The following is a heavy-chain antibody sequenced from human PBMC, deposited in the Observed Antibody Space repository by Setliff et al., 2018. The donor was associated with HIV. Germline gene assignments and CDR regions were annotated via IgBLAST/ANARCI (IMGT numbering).Heavy chain of an antibody. D-gene: IGHD6-13*01. V-gene: IGHV3-23*01. CDR1: GFDFSMYA. Sequence: PGGSLRLSCAASGFDFSMYALTWVRQAPGKGLEWVSAISGHGGGTYYADSVEGRFTISRDKSKNTLYLQMNSLRVEDTAIYYCAKGRGSSSWDAFDIWGQGTMVTVSS. CDR3: AKGRGSSSWDAFDI. CDR2: ISGHGGGT. J-gene: IGHJ3*02.